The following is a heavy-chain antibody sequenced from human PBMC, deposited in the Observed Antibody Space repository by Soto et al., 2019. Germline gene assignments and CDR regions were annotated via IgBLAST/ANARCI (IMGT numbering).Heavy chain of an antibody. V-gene: IGHV4-39*01. J-gene: IGHJ4*02. CDR1: GGSISSSSYY. D-gene: IGHD3-22*01. Sequence: QLQLQESGPGLVKPSETLSLTCTVSGGSISSSSYYWGWIRQPPGKGLEWIGSIYYSGSTYYNPSLKSRVTISVDTSKNQFSLKLSSVTAADTAVYYCARPVTPDSSGMIGWLLWGQGTLVTVSS. CDR3: ARPVTPDSSGMIGWLL. CDR2: IYYSGST.